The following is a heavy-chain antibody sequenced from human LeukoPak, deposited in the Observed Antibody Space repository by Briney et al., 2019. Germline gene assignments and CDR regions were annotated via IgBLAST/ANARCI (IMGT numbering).Heavy chain of an antibody. Sequence: ASVKVSCKASGYTFTGYYMHWVRQAPGQGLEWMGWINPNSGGTNYAQKFQGRVTMTRDTSISTAYMELSRLRSDDTAVYYCARDKTQSPLDYYYVDVWGKGTTVTVSS. V-gene: IGHV1-2*02. CDR1: GYTFTGYY. CDR2: INPNSGGT. D-gene: IGHD4-11*01. CDR3: ARDKTQSPLDYYYVDV. J-gene: IGHJ6*03.